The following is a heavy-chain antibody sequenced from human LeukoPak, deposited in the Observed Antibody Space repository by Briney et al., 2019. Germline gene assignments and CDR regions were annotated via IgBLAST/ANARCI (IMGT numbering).Heavy chain of an antibody. Sequence: PSETLSLTCTVSGGSISSYYWSWIRQPPGKGLEWIGYIYYSGSTNNNPSLKSRVTISVDTSKNQFSLKLSSVTAADTAVYYCARHYYDSSGPHYKYGMDVWGQGTTVTVSS. CDR2: IYYSGST. CDR3: ARHYYDSSGPHYKYGMDV. V-gene: IGHV4-59*08. CDR1: GGSISSYY. D-gene: IGHD3-22*01. J-gene: IGHJ6*02.